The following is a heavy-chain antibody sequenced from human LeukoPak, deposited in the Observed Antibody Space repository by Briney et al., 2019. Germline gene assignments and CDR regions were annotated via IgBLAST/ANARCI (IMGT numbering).Heavy chain of an antibody. CDR1: GGSFSGYY. D-gene: IGHD6-6*01. Sequence: PSETLSLTCAVYGGSFSGYYWSWIRQPPGKGLEWIGEINHSGSTNYNPSLKSRVTISVDTSKNQFSLKVSSVTAADTAVYYCARRIAARPRGYWFDSWGQGTLVTVSS. CDR3: ARRIAARPRGYWFDS. CDR2: INHSGST. V-gene: IGHV4-34*01. J-gene: IGHJ5*01.